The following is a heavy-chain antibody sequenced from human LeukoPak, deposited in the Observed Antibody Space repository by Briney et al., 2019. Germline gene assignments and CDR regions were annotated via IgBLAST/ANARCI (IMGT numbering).Heavy chain of an antibody. V-gene: IGHV1-8*03. Sequence: ASVTVSCKASGYTFTSYDINWVRQATGQGLEWMGWMNPNSGNTGYAQKFQGRVTITRNTSISTAYMELSSLRSEDTAVYYCAILYYYDSSGYYYGAFDIWGQGTMVTVSS. CDR3: AILYYYDSSGYYYGAFDI. D-gene: IGHD3-22*01. CDR1: GYTFTSYD. J-gene: IGHJ3*02. CDR2: MNPNSGNT.